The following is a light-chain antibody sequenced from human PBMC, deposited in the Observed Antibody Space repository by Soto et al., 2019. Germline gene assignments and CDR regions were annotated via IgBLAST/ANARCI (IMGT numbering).Light chain of an antibody. CDR1: SSDVGGSNY. CDR3: GSYTGSSTLYV. J-gene: IGLJ1*01. Sequence: QYALTQPASVSGSPGQSITISCTGTSSDVGGSNYVSWYQQHPCKAPKLMIYDVNNRPSWVSNRFSGSKSGNTASLTISGLQAEDEADYYCGSYTGSSTLYVVGTGTKLTVL. CDR2: DVN. V-gene: IGLV2-14*01.